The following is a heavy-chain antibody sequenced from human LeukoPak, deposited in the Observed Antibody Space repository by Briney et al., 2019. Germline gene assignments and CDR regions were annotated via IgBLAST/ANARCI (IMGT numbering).Heavy chain of an antibody. V-gene: IGHV3-23*01. CDR1: GFTFSSYA. CDR2: FSGSGGST. CDR3: AKSSSGSSYNVLDY. D-gene: IGHD3-10*01. Sequence: GGSLRLSCAASGFTFSSYAMSWVRQAPGKGLEWVSAFSGSGGSTYYADSVKGRFTISRDDSKNTLCLQMNSLRAEDTAVYYCAKSSSGSSYNVLDYWGQGTLVTVSS. J-gene: IGHJ4*02.